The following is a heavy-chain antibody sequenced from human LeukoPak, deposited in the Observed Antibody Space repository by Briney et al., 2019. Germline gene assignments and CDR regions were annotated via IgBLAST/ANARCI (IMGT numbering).Heavy chain of an antibody. D-gene: IGHD3-3*01. CDR3: ARDGYYDFWSGYSGSYYMDV. CDR1: GYTFTSYG. Sequence: AASVKVSCKASGYTFTSYGISWVRQAPGQGLEWMGWISAYNGNTNYAQKLQGRVTMTTDTSTSTAYMELRSLRSDDTAVYYCARDGYYDFWSGYSGSYYMDVWGKGTTVTVSS. CDR2: ISAYNGNT. V-gene: IGHV1-18*01. J-gene: IGHJ6*03.